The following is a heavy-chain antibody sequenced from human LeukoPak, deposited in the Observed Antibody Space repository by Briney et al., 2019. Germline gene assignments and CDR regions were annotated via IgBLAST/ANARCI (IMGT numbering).Heavy chain of an antibody. D-gene: IGHD4-17*01. V-gene: IGHV3-23*01. CDR1: GFTFSSYA. Sequence: GSLRLSCAASGFTFSSYAMSWVRQAPGKGLEWVSAISGSGGSTYYADSVKGRFTISRDNSKNTLYLQMNSLRDEDTAVYYCARDATPVTTTPFRFWGQGTLVTVSS. CDR2: ISGSGGST. J-gene: IGHJ4*02. CDR3: ARDATPVTTTPFRF.